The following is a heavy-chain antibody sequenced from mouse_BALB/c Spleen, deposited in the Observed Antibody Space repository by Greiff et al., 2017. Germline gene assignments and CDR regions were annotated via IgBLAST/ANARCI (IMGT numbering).Heavy chain of an antibody. D-gene: IGHD2-3*01. CDR3: ARWDDGYPFAY. CDR2: IYPGNVNT. J-gene: IGHJ3*01. Sequence: VQLQQSGPELVKPGASVRISCKASGYTFTSYYIHWVKQRPGQGLEWIGWIYPGNVNTKYNEKFKGKATLTADKSSSTSYMQRSSLTSEDSAVYFCARWDDGYPFAYWGQGTLVTVSA. V-gene: IGHV1S56*01. CDR1: GYTFTSYY.